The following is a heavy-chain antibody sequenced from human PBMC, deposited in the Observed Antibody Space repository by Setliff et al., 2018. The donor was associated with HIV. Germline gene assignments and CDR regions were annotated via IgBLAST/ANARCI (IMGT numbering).Heavy chain of an antibody. CDR3: ARSSLYCSGGSCHLTWFDP. D-gene: IGHD2-15*01. CDR1: GFTFSSYS. Sequence: LRLSCAASGFTFSSYSMNWVRQAPGKGLEWVSYITSSSSTIYYADSVKGRFTISRDNAKNSLYLQMNSLRAEDTAVYYCARSSLYCSGGSCHLTWFDPWGQG. CDR2: ITSSSSTI. V-gene: IGHV3-48*01. J-gene: IGHJ5*02.